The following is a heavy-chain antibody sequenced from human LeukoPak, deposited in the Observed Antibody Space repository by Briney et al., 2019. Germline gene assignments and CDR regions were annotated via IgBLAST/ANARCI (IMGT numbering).Heavy chain of an antibody. Sequence: ASVKVPCKASGYSFNGHYMHWVRQAPGQGLEWMGWINPNSGGSNYAQKFQGRVTMTRDTSISTAYMELSRLTSDDTAVYYCAREIVVVPAAIPYYYYYMDVWGKGTTVTVSS. CDR1: GYSFNGHY. CDR3: AREIVVVPAAIPYYYYYMDV. CDR2: INPNSGGS. D-gene: IGHD2-2*02. V-gene: IGHV1-2*02. J-gene: IGHJ6*03.